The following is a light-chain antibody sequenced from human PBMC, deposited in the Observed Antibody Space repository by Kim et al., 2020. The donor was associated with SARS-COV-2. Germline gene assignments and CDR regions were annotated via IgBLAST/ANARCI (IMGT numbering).Light chain of an antibody. CDR3: QQYGSSSRWT. Sequence: QGERAAPACGARQGVSGTWLAWYQQEPGQAPRLLIYGASSRATGIPDRFSGSGSGTDFTLTINRLEPEDFAVYYCQQYGSSSRWTFGQGTKVDIK. CDR1: QGVSGTW. CDR2: GAS. J-gene: IGKJ1*01. V-gene: IGKV3-20*01.